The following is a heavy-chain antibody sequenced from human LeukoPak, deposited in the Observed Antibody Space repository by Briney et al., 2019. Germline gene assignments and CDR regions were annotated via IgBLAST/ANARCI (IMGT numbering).Heavy chain of an antibody. D-gene: IGHD2-2*03. V-gene: IGHV3-30-3*01. CDR1: GFTFSSYA. CDR3: ARVDDLDAFDI. J-gene: IGHJ3*02. CDR2: ISDDGSNK. Sequence: GGSLRLSCAASGFTFSSYAMHWVRQAPGKGLEWVAVISDDGSNKYYADSVKGRFTISRDNSKNTLYLQMNSLRAEDTAAYYCARVDDLDAFDIWGQGTMVTVSS.